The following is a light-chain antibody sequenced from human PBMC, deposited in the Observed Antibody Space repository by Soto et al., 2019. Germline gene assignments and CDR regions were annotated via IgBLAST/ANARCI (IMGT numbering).Light chain of an antibody. Sequence: QSVLTQPPSVSGAPGQRVTISCTGSSSNIGAGYDVHWYPQLPGTAPKLLIYGNNNRPSGVPDRFSGSKSATSDSLAITGLQAEDEADYYCQSYDSSLSGWVFGGGTKVTVL. CDR1: SSNIGAGYD. J-gene: IGLJ3*02. CDR2: GNN. CDR3: QSYDSSLSGWV. V-gene: IGLV1-40*01.